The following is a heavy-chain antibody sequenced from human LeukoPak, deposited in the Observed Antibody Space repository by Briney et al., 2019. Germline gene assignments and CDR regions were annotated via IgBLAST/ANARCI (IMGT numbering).Heavy chain of an antibody. CDR3: TTDGAGSDYGDSNDAFDI. D-gene: IGHD4-17*01. Sequence: GGSLRLSCAASGFTFSNAWMSWVRQAPGKGLEWVGRIKSKTDGGTTDYAAPVKGRFTISGDDSKNTLYLQMNSLKTEDTAVYYCTTDGAGSDYGDSNDAFDIWGQGTMVTVSS. J-gene: IGHJ3*02. CDR1: GFTFSNAW. V-gene: IGHV3-15*01. CDR2: IKSKTDGGTT.